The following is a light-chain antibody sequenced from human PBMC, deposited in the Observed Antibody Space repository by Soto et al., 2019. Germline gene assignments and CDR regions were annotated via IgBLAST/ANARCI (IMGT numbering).Light chain of an antibody. CDR3: QQYGSSPRT. V-gene: IGKV3-20*01. CDR2: GAC. Sequence: IVLTPCPGTLSFSPWERATLSCRARRSVSSGDLAWYQQKPGQAPRLLLYGACSRATGIPDRFSGSGSGTDFTLTIIRLEPEYFAVYYCQQYGSSPRTFGKGTKVDIQ. CDR1: RSVSSGD. J-gene: IGKJ1*01.